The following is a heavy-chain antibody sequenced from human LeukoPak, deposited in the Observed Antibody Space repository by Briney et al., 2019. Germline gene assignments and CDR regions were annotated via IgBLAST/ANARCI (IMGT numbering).Heavy chain of an antibody. CDR1: GGSISSSSYY. D-gene: IGHD3-3*01. Sequence: SETLSLTCTVSGGSISSSSYYWGWIRQPPGKGLEGIGSIYYSGSTYYNPSLKSRVTISVDTSKNQFSLKLSSVTAADTAVYYCARHRRFGVVIIDYWGQGTLVTVSS. V-gene: IGHV4-39*01. J-gene: IGHJ4*02. CDR2: IYYSGST. CDR3: ARHRRFGVVIIDY.